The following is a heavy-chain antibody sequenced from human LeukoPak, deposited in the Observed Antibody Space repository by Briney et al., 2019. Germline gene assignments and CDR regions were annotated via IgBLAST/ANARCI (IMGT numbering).Heavy chain of an antibody. CDR2: IYHSGGT. V-gene: IGHV4-30-2*01. CDR3: ARDGDSLNWFDP. D-gene: IGHD3-3*01. CDR1: GGSISSGGYY. J-gene: IGHJ5*02. Sequence: SETLSLTCTVSGGSISSGGYYWSWTRQPPGKGLEWIGYIYHSGGTYYNPSLKSRVTISVDRSKNQFSLKLSSVTAADTAVYYCARDGDSLNWFDPWGQGTLVTVSS.